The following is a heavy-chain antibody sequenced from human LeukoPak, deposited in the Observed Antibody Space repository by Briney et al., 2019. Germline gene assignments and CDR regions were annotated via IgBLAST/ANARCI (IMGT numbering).Heavy chain of an antibody. CDR3: ARALAPYGSGSYAFDY. D-gene: IGHD3-10*01. J-gene: IGHJ4*02. Sequence: ASVKVSCKASGYTFTSYYMHWVRQAPGQGLEGMGIINPSGGTRTYAQKFQGRVTMTSDTSTSSINMELSSLRSEDTAVYYCARALAPYGSGSYAFDYWGQGTLVTVSS. V-gene: IGHV1-46*01. CDR1: GYTFTSYY. CDR2: INPSGGTR.